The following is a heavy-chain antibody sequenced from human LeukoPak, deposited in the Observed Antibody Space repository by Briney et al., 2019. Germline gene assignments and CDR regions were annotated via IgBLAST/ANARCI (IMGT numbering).Heavy chain of an antibody. V-gene: IGHV3-23*01. CDR1: GFTFSNYA. Sequence: PGGSLRLSCAASGFTFSNYAMSWVRQAPGKGLEWISGIKGSGGSTYYADSVKGRFSISRDNSENTLYLQMNSLRSEDTAVYYCARDGGDGYKANWFDTWGQGTLVTVSS. CDR2: IKGSGGST. CDR3: ARDGGDGYKANWFDT. D-gene: IGHD5-24*01. J-gene: IGHJ5*02.